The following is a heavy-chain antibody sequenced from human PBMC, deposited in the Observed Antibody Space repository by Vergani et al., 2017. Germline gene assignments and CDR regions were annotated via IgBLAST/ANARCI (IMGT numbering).Heavy chain of an antibody. V-gene: IGHV3-7*01. CDR2: ITLDGTET. D-gene: IGHD1-20*01. J-gene: IGHJ4*01. Sequence: EVHLEESGGGLVQPGGSLRLSCAASGFTFGDNYMAWIRLAPGKGLDWVARITLDGTETFYVDSVKGRFTISRDNAKTTLYLQMNSLGDEDRGVYYCARAYGRYDWFDYWGQRTLVTVSS. CDR1: GFTFGDNY. CDR3: ARAYGRYDWFDY.